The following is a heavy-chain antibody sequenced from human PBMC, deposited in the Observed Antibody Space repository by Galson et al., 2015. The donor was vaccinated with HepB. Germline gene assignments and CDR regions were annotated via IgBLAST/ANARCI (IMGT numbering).Heavy chain of an antibody. CDR1: GFTFSNSG. D-gene: IGHD3-16*01. Sequence: SLRLSCAASGFTFSNSGMHWVRQAPGKGLEWVAVTWSDGINNYYADFVKGRFTISRDNFKNTLYLQMNSLRAEDTAVYYCAKDAYRSSYYFDSWGQGTLVTVSS. CDR3: AKDAYRSSYYFDS. V-gene: IGHV3-33*06. J-gene: IGHJ4*02. CDR2: TWSDGINN.